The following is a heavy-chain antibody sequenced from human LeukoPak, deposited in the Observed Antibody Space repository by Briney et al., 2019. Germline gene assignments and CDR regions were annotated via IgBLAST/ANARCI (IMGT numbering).Heavy chain of an antibody. J-gene: IGHJ3*02. V-gene: IGHV3-30-3*01. CDR2: ISYDGSNK. Sequence: GGSLRLSCAASGFTFSSYAMHWVRQAPGKGLEWVAVISYDGSNKYYADSVKGRFTISRDNAKNSLYLQMNSLRAEDTAVYYCAREYYDFWSEVGGAFDIWGQGTMVTVSS. D-gene: IGHD3-3*01. CDR1: GFTFSSYA. CDR3: AREYYDFWSEVGGAFDI.